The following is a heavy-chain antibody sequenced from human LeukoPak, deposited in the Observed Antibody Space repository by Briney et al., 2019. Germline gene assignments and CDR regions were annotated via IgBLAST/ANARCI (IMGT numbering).Heavy chain of an antibody. Sequence: HPGGSLRLSCAASGFTFRNYVIHWVRQAPGKGLEWVAVTSYDESNKYYADSVKGRFTISRDNSKKTLYLQMNSLRGEDTAVYYCARVVVSSSSDYFDYWGQGTLVIVSS. CDR1: GFTFRNYV. CDR3: ARVVVSSSSDYFDY. D-gene: IGHD6-6*01. J-gene: IGHJ4*02. CDR2: TSYDESNK. V-gene: IGHV3-30*04.